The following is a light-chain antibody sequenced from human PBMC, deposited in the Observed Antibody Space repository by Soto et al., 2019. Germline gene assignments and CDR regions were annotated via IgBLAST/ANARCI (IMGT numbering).Light chain of an antibody. CDR1: SSDVGGYNY. J-gene: IGLJ1*01. V-gene: IGLV2-14*01. Sequence: LTQPASVSGSPGQSITISCTGTSSDVGGYNYVSWYQQHPGKAPKLMIYDVSNRPSGVSNRFSGSKSGNTASLTISGLQAEDEADYYCSSYTSSSTEVFGTGTKVTVL. CDR3: SSYTSSSTEV. CDR2: DVS.